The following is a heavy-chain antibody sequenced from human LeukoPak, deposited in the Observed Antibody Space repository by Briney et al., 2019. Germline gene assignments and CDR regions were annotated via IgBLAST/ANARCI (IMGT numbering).Heavy chain of an antibody. J-gene: IGHJ3*02. CDR1: GFTFSNYA. V-gene: IGHV3-30*02. CDR3: AKGSSSTSSKAAFDM. CDR2: IRYDGSNK. D-gene: IGHD6-6*01. Sequence: GGSLRLSWAASGFTFSNYAMHWVRQAPGKGLGWVAFIRYDGSNKYYADSVKGRFTISRDNSKNTLYLQMNSLRAEDTAVYYCAKGSSSTSSKAAFDMWGQGTMVTVSS.